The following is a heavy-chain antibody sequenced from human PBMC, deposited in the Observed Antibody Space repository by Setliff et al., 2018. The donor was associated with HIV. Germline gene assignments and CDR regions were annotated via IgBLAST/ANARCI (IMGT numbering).Heavy chain of an antibody. CDR3: AKVVVVWAHQVAFDY. V-gene: IGHV3-7*03. J-gene: IGHJ4*02. CDR1: GLTFNRYW. D-gene: IGHD2-15*01. CDR2: TKFDGSES. Sequence: PGGSLRLSCVASGLTFNRYWMSWVRQVPGKGLEWVSNTKFDGSESYYVDSVKGRFIASTDNAKNSLFLQMNSLRAEDTAVYYCAKVVVVWAHQVAFDYWGQGTLVTVSS.